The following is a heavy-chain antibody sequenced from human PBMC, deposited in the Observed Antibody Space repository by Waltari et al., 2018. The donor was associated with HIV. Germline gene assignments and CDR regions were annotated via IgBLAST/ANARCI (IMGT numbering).Heavy chain of an antibody. CDR1: GFTFSSYW. CDR2: IKQDGSEK. J-gene: IGHJ4*02. Sequence: EVQLVESGGGLVQPGGSLRLSCAASGFTFSSYWMSWVRQAPGKGLEWVANIKQDGSEKYYVDSVKGRFTISRDNAKNSLYLQMNSLRAEDTAVYYCAITLRFLEWGIDYWGQGTLVTVSS. V-gene: IGHV3-7*01. D-gene: IGHD3-3*01. CDR3: AITLRFLEWGIDY.